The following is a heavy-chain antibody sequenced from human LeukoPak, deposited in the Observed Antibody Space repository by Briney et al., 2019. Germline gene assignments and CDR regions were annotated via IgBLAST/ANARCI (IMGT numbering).Heavy chain of an antibody. J-gene: IGHJ4*02. CDR1: GFTFSSYS. CDR2: ISSSSSYI. Sequence: GGSLRLSCAASGFTFSSYSMNWVRQAPGKGLEWVSSISSSSSYIYYADSVKGRFTISRDNAKNSLYLQMNSLRAEDTAAYYCARAYYYGSGSYYPKDDYWGQGTLVTVSS. D-gene: IGHD3-10*01. CDR3: ARAYYYGSGSYYPKDDY. V-gene: IGHV3-21*01.